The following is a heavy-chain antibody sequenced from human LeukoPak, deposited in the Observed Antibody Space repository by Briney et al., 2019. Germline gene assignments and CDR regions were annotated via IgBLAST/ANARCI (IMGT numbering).Heavy chain of an antibody. CDR2: IYYSGST. CDR1: GGSFSGYY. V-gene: IGHV4-34*01. J-gene: IGHJ5*02. Sequence: SETLSLTCAVYGGSFSGYYWTWIRQPPGKGLEWIGSIYYSGSTYYNPSLKSRVTISVDTSKNQFSLKLSSVTAADTAVYYCARVGMGDYANWFDPWGQGTLVTVSS. CDR3: ARVGMGDYANWFDP. D-gene: IGHD3-16*01.